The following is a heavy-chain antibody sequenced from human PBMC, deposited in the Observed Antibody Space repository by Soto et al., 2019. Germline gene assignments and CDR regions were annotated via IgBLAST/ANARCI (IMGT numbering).Heavy chain of an antibody. CDR1: RFTFSSYS. Sequence: DGSLRLSCPPSRFTFSSYSMNWVRKAPGKGLEWVSSIRSSSSYIYYADSVKGRFTISRDNAKNSLYLQMNSLRAEDTAVYYCARDQEYYGMDVWGQGTKVTVSS. CDR3: ARDQEYYGMDV. J-gene: IGHJ6*02. V-gene: IGHV3-21*01. CDR2: IRSSSSYI.